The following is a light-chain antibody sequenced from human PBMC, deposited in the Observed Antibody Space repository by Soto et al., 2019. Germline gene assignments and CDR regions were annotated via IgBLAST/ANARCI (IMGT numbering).Light chain of an antibody. Sequence: EIVLTQSPATLSLSPGVRATLSCRASQSVSSSLAWYQQKPGLAPRLLIYDASNRAAGIPARFSGSGSVTDFTLTISSLEPEDFAVYYCQRRGNWPLFGQGTRLEIK. CDR1: QSVSSS. V-gene: IGKV3-11*01. CDR2: DAS. J-gene: IGKJ5*01. CDR3: QRRGNWPL.